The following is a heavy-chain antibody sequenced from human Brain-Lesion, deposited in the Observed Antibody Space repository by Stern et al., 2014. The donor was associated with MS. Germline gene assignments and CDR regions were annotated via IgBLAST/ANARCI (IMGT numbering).Heavy chain of an antibody. CDR3: ARGRVVPGFQYYATDV. Sequence: QLQLQESGPGLVKPSQTLSLSCTVSGGSISSGGYYWSWIRQPAGKGLEWIGRIFNSGSPSYNPSLKSRVTISIDTSKNQFSLRLTSRTAADTAVYYCARGRVVPGFQYYATDVWGQGTTVIVSS. CDR2: IFNSGSP. CDR1: GGSISSGGYY. D-gene: IGHD2-2*01. J-gene: IGHJ6*02. V-gene: IGHV4-61*02.